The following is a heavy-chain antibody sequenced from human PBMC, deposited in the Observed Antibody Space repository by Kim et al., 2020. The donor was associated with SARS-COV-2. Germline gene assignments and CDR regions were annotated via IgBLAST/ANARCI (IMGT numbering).Heavy chain of an antibody. D-gene: IGHD2-21*01. V-gene: IGHV3-30*18. J-gene: IGHJ3*02. CDR3: AKDWTAMVIEDVFDI. CDR1: GFTFSRYG. Sequence: GGSLRLSCAASGFTFSRYGMHWVRQAPGKGLEWVAAISYDGTKKYYVDSVKGRFTIARDNTGNTLSLQMNSLRPDDTAVYYCAKDWTAMVIEDVFDIWGQGTMVTVSS. CDR2: ISYDGTKK.